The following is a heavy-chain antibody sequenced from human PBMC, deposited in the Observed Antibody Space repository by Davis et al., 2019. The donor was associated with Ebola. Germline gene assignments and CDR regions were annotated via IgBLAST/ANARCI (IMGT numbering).Heavy chain of an antibody. Sequence: PSETLSLTCAVYGGSFSGYYWSWIRQPPGKGLEWIGEINHSGSTNYNPSLKSRVTISVDTSKNQFSLKLSSVTAADTAVYYCARGVVATGAYWGQGTLVTVSS. CDR3: ARGVVATGAY. J-gene: IGHJ4*02. CDR1: GGSFSGYY. CDR2: INHSGST. D-gene: IGHD5-12*01. V-gene: IGHV4-34*01.